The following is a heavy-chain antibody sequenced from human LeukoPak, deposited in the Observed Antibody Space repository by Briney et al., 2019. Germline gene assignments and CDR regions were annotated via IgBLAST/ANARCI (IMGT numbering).Heavy chain of an antibody. V-gene: IGHV4-30-4*01. CDR1: GGSISSGGYY. J-gene: IGHJ4*02. CDR2: ICSSGST. Sequence: SETLSLTCNVSGGSISSGGYYWSWIRQPPGKGLEWIGYICSSGSTYYNPSLKSRVTISVDTSKNHFSLKLSSVTAADTAVYYCARDRGYAGFSHWGQGTLVTVSS. D-gene: IGHD2-8*01. CDR3: ARDRGYAGFSH.